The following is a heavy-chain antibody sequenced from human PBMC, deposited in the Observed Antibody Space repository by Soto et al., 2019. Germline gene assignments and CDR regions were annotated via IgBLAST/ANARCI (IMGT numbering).Heavy chain of an antibody. CDR3: ARDDNGDNGRAFDP. J-gene: IGHJ5*02. Sequence: PGGSLRLSCAASGFTFSSYSMNWVRQAPGKGLEWVSSISSSSSYIYYADSVKGRFTISRDNAKNSLYLQMNSLRAEDTAVYYCARDDNGDNGRAFDPWGQGTLVTVSS. CDR2: ISSSSSYI. D-gene: IGHD4-17*01. CDR1: GFTFSSYS. V-gene: IGHV3-21*01.